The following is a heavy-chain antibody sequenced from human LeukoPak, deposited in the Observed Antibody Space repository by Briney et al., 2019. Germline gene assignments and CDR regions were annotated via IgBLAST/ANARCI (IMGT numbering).Heavy chain of an antibody. D-gene: IGHD4-17*01. V-gene: IGHV4-34*01. CDR2: INHSGST. J-gene: IGHJ4*02. CDR3: AREREHDYGTDY. Sequence: SETLSLTCAVYGGSFSGYYWSWIRQPPGKGLEWIGEINHSGSTNYNPSLKSRVTISVDTSKNQFSLKLSSVTAADTAVYYCAREREHDYGTDYWGQGTLVTVSS. CDR1: GGSFSGYY.